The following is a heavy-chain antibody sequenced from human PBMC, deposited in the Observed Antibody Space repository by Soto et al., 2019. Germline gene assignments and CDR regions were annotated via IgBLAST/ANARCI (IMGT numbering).Heavy chain of an antibody. V-gene: IGHV4-39*07. J-gene: IGHJ4*02. Sequence: PSETLSLTCTVSGGSMSSSDYYWGWIRQTPGKGLEYIGNIDYRGTASYNPSLKSRVTISTDASTNQFSLKLTSVTATDTAVYYCARGGVDYYDSSGYYSSPSYFASWGQGTLVTVSS. CDR2: IDYRGTA. D-gene: IGHD3-22*01. CDR3: ARGGVDYYDSSGYYSSPSYFAS. CDR1: GGSMSSSDYY.